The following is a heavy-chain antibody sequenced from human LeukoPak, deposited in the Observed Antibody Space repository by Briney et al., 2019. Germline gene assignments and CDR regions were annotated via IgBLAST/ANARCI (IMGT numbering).Heavy chain of an antibody. CDR2: IYHSGST. V-gene: IGHV4-30-2*01. Sequence: PSETLSLTCTVSGGSISSGGYYWSWIRQPPGKGLEWIGYIYHSGSTYYNPSLKSRVTISVDRSKNQFSLKLSSVTAADTAVYYCARDQSVAVAGRGNFDLWGRGTLVTVSS. J-gene: IGHJ2*01. CDR1: GGSISSGGYY. CDR3: ARDQSVAVAGRGNFDL. D-gene: IGHD6-19*01.